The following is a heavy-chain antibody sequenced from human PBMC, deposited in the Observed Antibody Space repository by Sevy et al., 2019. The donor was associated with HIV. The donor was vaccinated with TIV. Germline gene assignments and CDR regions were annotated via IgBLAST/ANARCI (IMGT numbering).Heavy chain of an antibody. CDR1: GYTFTSYY. D-gene: IGHD6-13*01. Sequence: ASVKVSCKASGYTFTSYYMHWVRQAPGQGLEWMGIINPSGGSTSYAQKFQGRVTMTRDTSTSTVYMELSSLRSEDTAVYYCARQSAAGEGDPRNWFDPWGQGTLATVSS. CDR3: ARQSAAGEGDPRNWFDP. V-gene: IGHV1-46*01. J-gene: IGHJ5*02. CDR2: INPSGGST.